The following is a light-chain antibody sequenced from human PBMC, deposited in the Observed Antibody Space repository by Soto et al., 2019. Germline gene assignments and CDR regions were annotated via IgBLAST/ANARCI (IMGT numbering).Light chain of an antibody. CDR1: QTITFNF. Sequence: IVLTQSPVTLSLSPGEVATLSCGASQTITFNFLAWYQQKPGLAPRLLVYDASIRADGIPDRFSGSVSGTDFTLTISRLEPEDFAMYYGQHYGDSNPTFGGGTRVEI. V-gene: IGKV3D-20*01. CDR2: DAS. CDR3: QHYGDSNPT. J-gene: IGKJ4*01.